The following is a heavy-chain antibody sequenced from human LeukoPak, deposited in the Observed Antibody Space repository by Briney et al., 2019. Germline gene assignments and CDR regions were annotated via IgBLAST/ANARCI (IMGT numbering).Heavy chain of an antibody. J-gene: IGHJ4*02. CDR2: IYYSGST. V-gene: IGHV4-39*01. Sequence: SETLSLTCTVSGGSISSSSYYWGWIRQPPGKGLEWIGSIYYSGSTYYNPSLKSRVTISVDTSKNQFSLKLSSVTAADTAVYYCARQPQYSGYDFDYWGQGTLVTVSS. CDR3: ARQPQYSGYDFDY. CDR1: GGSISSSSYY. D-gene: IGHD5-12*01.